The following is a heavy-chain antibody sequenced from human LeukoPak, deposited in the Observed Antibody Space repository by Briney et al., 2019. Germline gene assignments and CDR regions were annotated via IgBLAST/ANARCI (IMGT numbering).Heavy chain of an antibody. V-gene: IGHV3-48*03. J-gene: IGHJ4*02. D-gene: IGHD4-23*01. CDR3: ARDYGGSSPFDY. CDR1: GFTVSSTY. Sequence: PGGSLRLSCAASGFTVSSTYMSWVRQAPGKGLEWVSYISSSGSTIYYADPVKGRFTISRDNAKNSLYLQMNSLRAEDTAVYYCARDYGGSSPFDYWGQGTLVTVSS. CDR2: ISSSGSTI.